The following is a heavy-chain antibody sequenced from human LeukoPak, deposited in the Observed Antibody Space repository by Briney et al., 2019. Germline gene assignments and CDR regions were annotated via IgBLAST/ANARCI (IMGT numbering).Heavy chain of an antibody. CDR1: AFTFNTYS. D-gene: IGHD3-10*01. CDR2: ISSSNNFM. J-gene: IGHJ3*01. V-gene: IGHV3-21*01. Sequence: GGSLRLSCAASAFTFNTYSITWVRQAPVKVLEWVSSISSSNNFMYYTDSVRGRFTVSRDSAKNSVHLQMHSLRPEDTGLYYCARGLPMVTFDAFDLWGQGTMLTVSS. CDR3: ARGLPMVTFDAFDL.